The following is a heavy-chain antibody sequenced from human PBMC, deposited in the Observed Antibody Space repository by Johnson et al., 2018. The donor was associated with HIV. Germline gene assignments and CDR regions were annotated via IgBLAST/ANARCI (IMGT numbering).Heavy chain of an antibody. J-gene: IGHJ3*02. CDR2: ISYDGSNK. CDR1: GFTFSSYA. D-gene: IGHD4-17*01. CDR3: ARDEGLDYGASLGAFDI. V-gene: IGHV3-30*04. Sequence: QVQLVESGGGVVQPGRSLRLSCAASGFTFSSYAMHWVRQAPGKGLEWVAVISYDGSNKYYADSVKGRFTISRDNSKNTLYLQMNSLRAEDTAVYYCARDEGLDYGASLGAFDIWGQGTMVTVSS.